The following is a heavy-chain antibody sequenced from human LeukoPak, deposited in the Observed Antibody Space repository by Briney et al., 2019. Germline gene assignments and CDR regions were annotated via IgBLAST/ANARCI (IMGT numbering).Heavy chain of an antibody. J-gene: IGHJ4*02. CDR3: ARGTWYYYDSSGYYPLAY. CDR1: GYTFTSYY. D-gene: IGHD3-22*01. CDR2: INPSGGST. V-gene: IGHV1-46*01. Sequence: GASVKVSCKASGYTFTSYYMHWVRQAPGQGLEWMGIINPSGGSTSYAQKFQGRVTMTRDMSTSTVYMELSSLRSEDTAVYYCARGTWYYYDSSGYYPLAYWGQGTLVTVSS.